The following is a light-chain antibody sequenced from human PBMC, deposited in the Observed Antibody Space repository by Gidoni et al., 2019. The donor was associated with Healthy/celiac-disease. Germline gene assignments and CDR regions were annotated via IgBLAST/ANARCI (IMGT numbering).Light chain of an antibody. CDR3: QQYNNWPWT. V-gene: IGKV3-15*01. J-gene: IGKJ1*01. CDR2: GAS. Sequence: EIVMTQSPATRSVSPGERATLSCRASQSVSSNLAWYQQKPGQAPRLLIYGASTRATGIPARFSGRGSGTEFSLTLSSLQSEDFAVYYCQQYNNWPWTFGQGTKVEIK. CDR1: QSVSSN.